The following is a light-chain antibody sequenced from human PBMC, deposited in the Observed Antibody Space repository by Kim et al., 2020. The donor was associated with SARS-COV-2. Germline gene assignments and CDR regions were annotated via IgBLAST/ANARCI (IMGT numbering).Light chain of an antibody. J-gene: IGKJ4*01. V-gene: IGKV1-39*01. Sequence: ASVGDRVTITCRASQSINTYLNWYQPKPGKAPKVLIYAASSLQSEVPSRFRGSGSETDFTLTISSLQPEDFATYYCQQSYNTPLTFGGGTKVDIK. CDR1: QSINTY. CDR3: QQSYNTPLT. CDR2: AAS.